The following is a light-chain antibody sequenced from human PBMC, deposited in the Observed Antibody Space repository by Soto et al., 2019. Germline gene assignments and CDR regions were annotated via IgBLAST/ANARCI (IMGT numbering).Light chain of an antibody. J-gene: IGKJ4*01. V-gene: IGKV3-20*01. Sequence: EIVLTQSPGTLSLSPGERVTLSCSASQSVSSSYLAWYQQKPGQAPRLLIYGASSRATGIPDRFSGSGSGTDFTLTISRLEPEDFAVYYCQQYGSSPNTFGGGTKVDIK. CDR1: QSVSSSY. CDR2: GAS. CDR3: QQYGSSPNT.